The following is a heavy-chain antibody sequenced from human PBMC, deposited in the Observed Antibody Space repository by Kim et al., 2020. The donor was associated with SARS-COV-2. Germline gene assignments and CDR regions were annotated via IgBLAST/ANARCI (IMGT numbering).Heavy chain of an antibody. CDR1: GGSISSYY. V-gene: IGHV4-59*13. CDR2: IYYSGST. Sequence: SETLSLTCTVSGGSISSYYWSWIRQPPGKGLEWIGYIYYSGSTNYNPSLKSRVTISVDTSKNQFSLKLSSVTAADTAVYYCARAGVATVYYYYGMDVWGQGTTVTVSS. CDR3: ARAGVATVYYYYGMDV. J-gene: IGHJ6*02. D-gene: IGHD5-12*01.